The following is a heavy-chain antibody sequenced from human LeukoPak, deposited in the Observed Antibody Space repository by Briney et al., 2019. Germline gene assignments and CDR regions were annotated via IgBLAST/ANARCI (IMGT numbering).Heavy chain of an antibody. J-gene: IGHJ3*02. CDR2: INHSGST. Sequence: GEINHSGSTNYNPSLKSRVTISVDTSKNQFSLKLSSVTAADTAVYYCAGGRNYYRGAFDIWGQGTMVTVSS. CDR3: AGGRNYYRGAFDI. V-gene: IGHV4-34*01. D-gene: IGHD3-22*01.